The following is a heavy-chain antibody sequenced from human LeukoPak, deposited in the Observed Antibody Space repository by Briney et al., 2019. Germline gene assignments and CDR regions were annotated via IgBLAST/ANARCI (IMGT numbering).Heavy chain of an antibody. V-gene: IGHV3-53*04. J-gene: IGHJ2*01. CDR1: GFTFGDYA. Sequence: PGGSLRLSCTASGFTFGDYAMSWVRQAPGKGLEWVATIYSGGTTYYADSVKGRFTVSRHISKNTVYLQMNILRIEDTAVYYCTREGSSYIGWYFDLWGRGSLVTVSS. D-gene: IGHD4-4*01. CDR2: IYSGGTT. CDR3: TREGSSYIGWYFDL.